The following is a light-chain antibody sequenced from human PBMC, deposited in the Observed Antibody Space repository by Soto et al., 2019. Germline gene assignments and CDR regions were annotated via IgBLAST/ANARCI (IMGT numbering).Light chain of an antibody. Sequence: QLVLTQSPSASASLGASVKLTCTLSSGHSSYAIAWHQQQPEKGPRYLMKLNSDGSHSKGDGIPDRFSGSSSGAERYLTISSLQSEDEADYNCQTGGTGIHVVPGGGTKLTAL. V-gene: IGLV4-69*01. J-gene: IGLJ2*01. CDR3: QTGGTGIHVV. CDR2: LNSDGSH. CDR1: SGHSSYA.